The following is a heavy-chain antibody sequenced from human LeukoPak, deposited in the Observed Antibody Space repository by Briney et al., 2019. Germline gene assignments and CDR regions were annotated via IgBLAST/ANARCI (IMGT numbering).Heavy chain of an antibody. CDR2: IYYSGST. J-gene: IGHJ4*02. CDR3: ARGSMVMTTVTTFDY. Sequence: SETLSLTCTVSGGSISSSSYYWGWIRQPPGKGLEWIGSIYYSGSTYYNPSLKSRVTISVDTSKNQFSLKLSSVTAANTAVYYCARGSMVMTTVTTFDYWGQGTLVTVSS. CDR1: GGSISSSSYY. V-gene: IGHV4-39*07. D-gene: IGHD4-17*01.